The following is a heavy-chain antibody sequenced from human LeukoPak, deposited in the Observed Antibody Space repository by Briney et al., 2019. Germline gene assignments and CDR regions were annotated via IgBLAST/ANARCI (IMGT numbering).Heavy chain of an antibody. D-gene: IGHD6-6*01. V-gene: IGHV1-18*01. J-gene: IGHJ6*02. Sequence: GASVKVSCKASGYTSTSDGINWVRQAPGQGLEWMGWISAYNGNINYAQKLQGRVTMTTDTSTSTAYMELRSLRSDDTAVYYCARVGANDISSSVRRPPAYYYYYYGMDVWGQGTTVTVSS. CDR1: GYTSTSDG. CDR2: ISAYNGNI. CDR3: ARVGANDISSSVRRPPAYYYYYYGMDV.